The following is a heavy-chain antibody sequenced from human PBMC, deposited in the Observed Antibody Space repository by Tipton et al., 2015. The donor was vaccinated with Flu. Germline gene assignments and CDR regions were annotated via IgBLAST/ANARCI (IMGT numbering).Heavy chain of an antibody. Sequence: GSLILSCAASGFTFDDYGMSWVRQAPGKGLEWVSGINWNGGSTGYADSVKGRFTISRDSAEMSLYLQLNSLRAEDTALYYCVKDDGGGAWFFDHWGQGTLVTVSS. D-gene: IGHD3-16*01. CDR2: INWNGGST. J-gene: IGHJ4*02. CDR1: GFTFDDYG. V-gene: IGHV3-20*04. CDR3: VKDDGGGAWFFDH.